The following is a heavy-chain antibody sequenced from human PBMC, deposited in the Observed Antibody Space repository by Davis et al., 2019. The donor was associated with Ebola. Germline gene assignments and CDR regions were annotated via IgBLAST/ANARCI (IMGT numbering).Heavy chain of an antibody. CDR3: ARSNYDFWSGYYTSNWFDP. D-gene: IGHD3-3*01. Sequence: GESLKISCAASGFTFSSYSMNWVRQAPGKGLEWVSSISSSSSYIYYADSVKGRFTISRDNAKNSLYLQMNSLRAEDTAVYYCARSNYDFWSGYYTSNWFDPWGQGTLVTVSS. V-gene: IGHV3-21*01. CDR2: ISSSSSYI. J-gene: IGHJ5*02. CDR1: GFTFSSYS.